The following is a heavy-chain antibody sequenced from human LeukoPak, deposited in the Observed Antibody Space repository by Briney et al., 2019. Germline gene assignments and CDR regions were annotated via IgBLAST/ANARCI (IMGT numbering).Heavy chain of an antibody. CDR2: IIPIFGTT. V-gene: IGHV1-69*06. J-gene: IGHJ6*03. CDR3: ARARFPYYRLSGTYYMDV. Sequence: SVKVSCKASGGSFSSYAISWVRQAPGQGLEWMGGIIPIFGTTNYAQRFQGRVTITADTSTTTAYMELSSLRSEDTAVYYCARARFPYYRLSGTYYMDVWGKGTTVTVSS. CDR1: GGSFSSYA. D-gene: IGHD3-10*01.